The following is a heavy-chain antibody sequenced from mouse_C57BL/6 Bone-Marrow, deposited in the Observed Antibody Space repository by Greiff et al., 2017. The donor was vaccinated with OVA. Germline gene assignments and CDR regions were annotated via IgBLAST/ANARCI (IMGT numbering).Heavy chain of an antibody. J-gene: IGHJ3*01. CDR3: ARDLTTVVAWFAY. CDR2: ISDGGSYT. V-gene: IGHV5-4*01. Sequence: EVQLQQSGGGLVKPGGSLKLSCAASGFTFSSYAMSWVRQTPEKRLEWVATISDGGSYTYYPDNVKGRFTISRDNAKNNLYLQMSHLKSEDTAMYYCARDLTTVVAWFAYWGQGTLVTVSA. D-gene: IGHD1-1*01. CDR1: GFTFSSYA.